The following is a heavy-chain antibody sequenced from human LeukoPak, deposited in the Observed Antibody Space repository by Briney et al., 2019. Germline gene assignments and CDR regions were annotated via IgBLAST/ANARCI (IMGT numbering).Heavy chain of an antibody. J-gene: IGHJ4*02. Sequence: ASVKVSCKASGYTFTGYYMHWVRQAPGQGLEWMGWINPNSGGTNYAQKFQGRVTMTRDTSISTAYMELSRLRSDDTAVYYCARVPQQWRVRPIDYWGQGTLVTVSS. V-gene: IGHV1-2*02. CDR1: GYTFTGYY. D-gene: IGHD6-19*01. CDR2: INPNSGGT. CDR3: ARVPQQWRVRPIDY.